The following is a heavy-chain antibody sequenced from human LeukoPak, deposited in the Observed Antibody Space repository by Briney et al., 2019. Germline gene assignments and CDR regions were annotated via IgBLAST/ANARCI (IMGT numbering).Heavy chain of an antibody. CDR1: GLIFDDFG. D-gene: IGHD1-1*01. CDR3: TRDETGIDY. V-gene: IGHV3-20*04. Sequence: GGSLRLSRAASGLIFDDFGMTWVRQAQGKGLEWVSSINWNGDITPYADSVKGRFTISRDNAKNALYLQMNSLRPEDTALYFCTRDETGIDYWGQGTLVTVSS. CDR2: INWNGDIT. J-gene: IGHJ4*02.